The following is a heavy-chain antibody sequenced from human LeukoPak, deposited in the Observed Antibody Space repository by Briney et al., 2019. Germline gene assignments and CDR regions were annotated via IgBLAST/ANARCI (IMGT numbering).Heavy chain of an antibody. D-gene: IGHD2-2*01. CDR2: ISDNSYWI. V-gene: IGHV3-21*01. Sequence: GGSLRLSCAASGFTFSSYSMSWVRQAPGKGLEWVSSISDNSYWIYYAASVEGRFIISRDNAKNSLYLQMSSLRAEDTAVYYCANHLACGSISCPPFDDWGQGTLVTVSS. CDR3: ANHLACGSISCPPFDD. J-gene: IGHJ4*02. CDR1: GFTFSSYS.